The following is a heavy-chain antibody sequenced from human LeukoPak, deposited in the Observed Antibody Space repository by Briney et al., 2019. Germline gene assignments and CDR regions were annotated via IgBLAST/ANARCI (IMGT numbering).Heavy chain of an antibody. D-gene: IGHD4-17*01. CDR1: GFTFSSYA. V-gene: IGHV3-30*04. J-gene: IGHJ4*02. CDR3: ARDPHDYGALGYFDY. CDR2: ISYDGSNK. Sequence: GGSLRLSCAASGFTFSSYAMHWVRQAPGKGLEWVAVISYDGSNKYYADSVKGRFTISRDNSKNTLYLQMNSLRAEDTAVYYCARDPHDYGALGYFDYWGQGTLVTVSS.